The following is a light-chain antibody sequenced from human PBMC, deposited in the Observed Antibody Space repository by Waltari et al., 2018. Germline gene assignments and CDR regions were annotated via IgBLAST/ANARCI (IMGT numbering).Light chain of an antibody. CDR2: DAS. CDR3: QQRSNWPLLT. V-gene: IGKV3-11*01. J-gene: IGKJ4*01. Sequence: EIVLTQSPATLSLSPGERATLSCRASQSVSSYLAWYQQKPGQAPRLLIYDASNRATGIPVRFSGSGSGTDFTLTISSLEPEDFVVYYCQQRSNWPLLTFGGGTKVEIK. CDR1: QSVSSY.